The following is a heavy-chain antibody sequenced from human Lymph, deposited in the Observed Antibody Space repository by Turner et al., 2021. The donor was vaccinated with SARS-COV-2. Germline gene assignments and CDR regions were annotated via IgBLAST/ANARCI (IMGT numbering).Heavy chain of an antibody. CDR1: GFTFSSYS. Sequence: EVQLVESGGGLVRPGGSLVLSCAASGFTFSSYSMSWVRQAPGRGLGWVSSITFTSSYNYYADSVKGLFTISRDNAKNSLYLQMNSLRAEDTAVYYGARGPPDFPYYFDYWGQGTLVTVSS. D-gene: IGHD2-21*02. V-gene: IGHV3-21*01. CDR2: ITFTSSYN. J-gene: IGHJ4*02. CDR3: ARGPPDFPYYFDY.